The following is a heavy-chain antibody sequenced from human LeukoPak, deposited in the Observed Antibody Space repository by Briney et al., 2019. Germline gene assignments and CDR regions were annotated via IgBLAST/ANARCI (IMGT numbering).Heavy chain of an antibody. Sequence: ASVKVSCKASGYTFTTYYIHWVRQAPGQGLEWMGIINPLGGSASYAQKFQGRVTMTRDTSTSTVHMVLNRLKFEDTAIYYCASADAGGEPDYYFDFWGRGTLVTVST. V-gene: IGHV1-46*01. J-gene: IGHJ4*02. D-gene: IGHD3-16*01. CDR2: INPLGGSA. CDR3: ASADAGGEPDYYFDF. CDR1: GYTFTTYY.